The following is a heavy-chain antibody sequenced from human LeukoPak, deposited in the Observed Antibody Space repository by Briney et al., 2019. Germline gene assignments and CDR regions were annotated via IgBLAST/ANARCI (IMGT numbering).Heavy chain of an antibody. CDR1: GGSFSGYY. CDR3: ARHLFDLYYMDV. D-gene: IGHD3/OR15-3a*01. J-gene: IGHJ6*03. V-gene: IGHV4-34*01. CDR2: INHSGST. Sequence: SETLSLTCAVYGGSFSGYYWSWIRQPPGRGLEWIGEINHSGSTNYNPSLKSRVTISVDTSKNQFSLKLSSVTAADTAVYYCARHLFDLYYMDVWGKGTTVTVSS.